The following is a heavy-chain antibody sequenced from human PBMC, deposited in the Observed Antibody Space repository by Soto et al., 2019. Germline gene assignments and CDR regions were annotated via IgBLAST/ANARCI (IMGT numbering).Heavy chain of an antibody. CDR3: ARTVGYYYGMDV. J-gene: IGHJ6*01. D-gene: IGHD4-17*01. Sequence: ASVRVSCKASGYTFTSYGISWVRQAPGQGLEWMGWISAYNGNTKYSQKLQGRVTITRDTSASTAYMELSSLRSEDTAVYYCARTVGYYYGMDVWGQGTTVTVSS. CDR1: GYTFTSYG. CDR2: ISAYNGNT. V-gene: IGHV1-18*01.